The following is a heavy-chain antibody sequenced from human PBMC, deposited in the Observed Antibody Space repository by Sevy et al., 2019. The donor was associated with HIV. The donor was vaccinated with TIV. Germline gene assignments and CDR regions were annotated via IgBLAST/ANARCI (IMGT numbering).Heavy chain of an antibody. V-gene: IGHV4-59*01. D-gene: IGHD6-13*01. Sequence: SETLSLTCTVSGDSISGYSWSWIRQPPGKGLEWIGSFYYSASTNYNPSPKRRVTITVDTTKNQVALKVGSLTAADKAGYYCARGIAAPRGMDVWGQGTTVTVSS. CDR3: ARGIAAPRGMDV. CDR2: FYYSAST. J-gene: IGHJ6*02. CDR1: GDSISGYS.